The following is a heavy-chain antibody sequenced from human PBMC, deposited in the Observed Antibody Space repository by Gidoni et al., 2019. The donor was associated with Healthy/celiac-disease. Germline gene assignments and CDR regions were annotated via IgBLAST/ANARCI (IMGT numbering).Heavy chain of an antibody. V-gene: IGHV3-23*01. Sequence: EVQLLESGGGLVQPGGSLRLSCAASGFTFSSYAMSWVRQAPGKGLELVSAISGSGGSTYYADSVKGRFTISRDNSKNTLYLQMNSLRAEDTAVYYCAKGGGSSSWYPDYYYYYYMDVWGKGTTVTVSS. CDR2: ISGSGGST. D-gene: IGHD6-13*01. J-gene: IGHJ6*03. CDR3: AKGGGSSSWYPDYYYYYYMDV. CDR1: GFTFSSYA.